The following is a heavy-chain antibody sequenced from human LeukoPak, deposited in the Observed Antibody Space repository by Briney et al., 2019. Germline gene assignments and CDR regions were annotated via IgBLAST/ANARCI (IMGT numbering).Heavy chain of an antibody. CDR2: ISYDGSNK. V-gene: IGHV3-30-3*01. J-gene: IGHJ4*02. D-gene: IGHD2-15*01. Sequence: PGGSLRLSCAASGFTFSSYAMHWVRQAPGKGLEWVAVISYDGSNKYYADSVKGRFTISRDNSKNTLYLQMNSLRAEDTAVYYCANLWESYCSGGSCYYQVEMATTSYTFFDYWGQGTLVTVSS. CDR1: GFTFSSYA. CDR3: ANLWESYCSGGSCYYQVEMATTSYTFFDY.